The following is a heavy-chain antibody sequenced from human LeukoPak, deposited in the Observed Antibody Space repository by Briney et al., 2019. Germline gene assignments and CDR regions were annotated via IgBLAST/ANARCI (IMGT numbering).Heavy chain of an antibody. Sequence: ASVKVSCKASGGTFSIYAISWVRQAPGQGLEWMGIIYPGDSDTRYSPSFQGQVTISADKSISTAYLQWSSLKASDTAMYYCAREGSNDYGDYWGQGTLVTVSS. J-gene: IGHJ4*02. V-gene: IGHV5-51*01. CDR1: GGTFSIYA. CDR2: IYPGDSDT. CDR3: AREGSNDYGDY.